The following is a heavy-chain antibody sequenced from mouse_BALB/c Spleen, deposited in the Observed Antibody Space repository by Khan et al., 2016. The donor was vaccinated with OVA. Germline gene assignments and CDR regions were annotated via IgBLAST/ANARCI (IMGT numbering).Heavy chain of an antibody. CDR1: GSTFTSYW. D-gene: IGHD2-3*01. V-gene: IGHV1-5*01. CDR3: TYDGYFVGWFAY. CDR2: IYPGNSDT. J-gene: IGHJ3*01. Sequence: EVQVVESGTVLARPGASVKMSCKASGSTFTSYWIHWVKQRPGQGLEWIGAIYPGNSDTSYNQRFKGKAKLTAVTSTSTAYMELSSLTNEDSAVYYCTYDGYFVGWFAYWGQGTLVTVSA.